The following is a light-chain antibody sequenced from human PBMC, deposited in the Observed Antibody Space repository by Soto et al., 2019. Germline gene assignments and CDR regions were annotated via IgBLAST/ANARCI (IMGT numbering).Light chain of an antibody. CDR1: SSDVGGYNY. V-gene: IGLV2-14*01. CDR3: SSYTSSSTLV. CDR2: EVS. J-gene: IGLJ1*01. Sequence: QSALTQPASVSGSPGQSITISCTGTSSDVGGYNYVSWYQQHPGKAPKLMIYEVSNRPSGVSNRFSGSKSGNTASLTISELQAEDEADYYCSSYTSSSTLVFGTGTKLTVL.